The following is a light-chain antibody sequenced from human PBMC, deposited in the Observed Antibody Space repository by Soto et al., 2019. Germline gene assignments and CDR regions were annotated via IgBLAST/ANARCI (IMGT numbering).Light chain of an antibody. V-gene: IGKV3-20*01. J-gene: IGKJ1*01. CDR1: YNVGKDY. CDR3: QQYASSPLT. CDR2: GAS. Sequence: NVLTQSPGTLSLSPGERATLSCRASYNVGKDYLAWYQQRPGQAPRLLIYGASSRATGVPDRFGGSGSGTDFTLTISRLEPEDFAVYYCQQYASSPLTFGQGTKVDIK.